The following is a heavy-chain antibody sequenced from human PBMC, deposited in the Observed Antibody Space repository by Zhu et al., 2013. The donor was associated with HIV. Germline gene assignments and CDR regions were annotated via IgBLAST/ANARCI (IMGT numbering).Heavy chain of an antibody. Sequence: QVQLQESGPGLVKPSQTLSLTCTVSGGSISSGGYYWSWIRQHPGKGLEWIGYIYYSGSTYYNPSLKSRVTISVDTSKNQFSLKLSSVTAADTAVYYCARDRGSRGDYVAGMDVWGQGTTVTVSS. CDR1: GGSISSGGYY. D-gene: IGHD4-17*01. V-gene: IGHV4-31*03. CDR2: IYYSGST. CDR3: ARDRGSRGDYVAGMDV. J-gene: IGHJ6*02.